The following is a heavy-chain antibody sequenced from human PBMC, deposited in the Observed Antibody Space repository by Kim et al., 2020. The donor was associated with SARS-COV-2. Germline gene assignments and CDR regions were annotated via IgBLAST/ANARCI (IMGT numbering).Heavy chain of an antibody. J-gene: IGHJ4*02. Sequence: GGSLRLSCAASGFTFSSYGMHWVRQAPGKGLEWVAVISYDGSNKYYADSVKGRFTISRDNSKNTLYLQMNSLRAEDTAVYYCAKDARWYNSSWYVGFFDYWGQGTLVTVSS. V-gene: IGHV3-30*18. D-gene: IGHD6-13*01. CDR3: AKDARWYNSSWYVGFFDY. CDR1: GFTFSSYG. CDR2: ISYDGSNK.